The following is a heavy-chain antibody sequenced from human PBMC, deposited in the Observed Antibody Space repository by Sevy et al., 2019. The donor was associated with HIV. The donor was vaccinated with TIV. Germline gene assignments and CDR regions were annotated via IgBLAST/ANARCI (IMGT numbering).Heavy chain of an antibody. CDR2: IRYDGSNK. V-gene: IGHV3-30*02. J-gene: IGHJ4*02. CDR1: GFTFRTYG. D-gene: IGHD2-15*01. Sequence: GGSLRLSCVASGFTFRTYGMQWVRQAPGKGLEWVAFIRYDGSNKYYTDSVKGRFTISRDNSKNTLYLHMNSLRAEDTAVYYCANGGYYFDYWGQGTLVTVSS. CDR3: ANGGYYFDY.